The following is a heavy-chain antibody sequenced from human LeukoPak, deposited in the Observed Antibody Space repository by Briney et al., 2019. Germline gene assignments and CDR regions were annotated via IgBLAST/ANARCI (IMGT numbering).Heavy chain of an antibody. CDR2: IYPGDSDT. CDR3: ARSDGYYDILTGYLSYYYYGVDV. V-gene: IGHV5-51*01. D-gene: IGHD3-9*01. Sequence: GESLKISCKGSGYSFTSYWIGWVRQMPGKGLEWMGIIYPGDSDTRYSPSFQGQVTISADKSISTAYLQWSSLKASDTAMYYCARSDGYYDILTGYLSYYYYGVDVWGQGTTVTVSS. CDR1: GYSFTSYW. J-gene: IGHJ6*02.